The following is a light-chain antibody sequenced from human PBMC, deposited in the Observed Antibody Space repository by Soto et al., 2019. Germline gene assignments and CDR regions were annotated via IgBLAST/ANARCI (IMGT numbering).Light chain of an antibody. Sequence: DIQMTQSPSSLSASVGDRVTIACRASQSISSYLNWYQQKPGKAPKLLIYAASVLQSGVPSRFSGSGSGTDFTLTINSLQPEHFATYYCQQSYSTPYTFGQGAKLEIK. CDR3: QQSYSTPYT. CDR1: QSISSY. CDR2: AAS. J-gene: IGKJ2*01. V-gene: IGKV1-39*01.